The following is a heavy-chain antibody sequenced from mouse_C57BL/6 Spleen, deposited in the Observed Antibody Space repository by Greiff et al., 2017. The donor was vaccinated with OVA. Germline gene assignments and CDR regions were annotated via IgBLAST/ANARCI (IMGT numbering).Heavy chain of an antibody. J-gene: IGHJ2*01. CDR1: GYAFSSYW. Sequence: QVQLQQSGAELVKPGASVKISCKASGYAFSSYWMNWVKQRPGKGLEWIGQIYPGDGDTNYNGKFKGKATLTADKSSSTASMRRSRLTSEGSAVYFCFYGSSYVGYFDYWGQGTTLTVSS. CDR2: IYPGDGDT. D-gene: IGHD1-1*01. CDR3: FYGSSYVGYFDY. V-gene: IGHV1-80*01.